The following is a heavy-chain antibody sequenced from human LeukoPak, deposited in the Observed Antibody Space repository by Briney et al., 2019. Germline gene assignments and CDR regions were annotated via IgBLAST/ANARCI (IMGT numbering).Heavy chain of an antibody. Sequence: GESLRLSCAASGFTVNRDYMSWVRQSPGKGLEWVSVVYTDGRTFYADSVKGRFTISRDDSKNTVFLQMNSLRAEETAMYFCTRGSSTVSAGYNWGRGTVVIVSS. CDR3: TRGSSTVSAGYN. V-gene: IGHV3-53*01. D-gene: IGHD1-1*01. CDR2: VYTDGRT. CDR1: GFTVNRDY. J-gene: IGHJ4*02.